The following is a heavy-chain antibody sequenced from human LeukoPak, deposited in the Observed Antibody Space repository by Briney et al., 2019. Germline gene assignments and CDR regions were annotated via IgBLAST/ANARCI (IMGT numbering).Heavy chain of an antibody. CDR3: ARATPISGWYSVY. D-gene: IGHD6-19*01. Sequence: GGSLRLSCAASGFTFSSYWMSWVRQAPGKGLEWVANIKQDGSEKYYVDSVKGRFTISRDNAENSLYLQMTSLGAEDTAVYYCARATPISGWYSVYWGQGTLVTVSS. V-gene: IGHV3-7*01. CDR2: IKQDGSEK. CDR1: GFTFSSYW. J-gene: IGHJ4*02.